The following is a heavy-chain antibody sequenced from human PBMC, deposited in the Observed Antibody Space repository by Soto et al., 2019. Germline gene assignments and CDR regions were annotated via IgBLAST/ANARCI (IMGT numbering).Heavy chain of an antibody. CDR1: GFTFSSYP. V-gene: IGHV3-30-3*01. CDR2: ISYDGSNK. Sequence: QVQLVESGGGVVQPGSSLRLSCEASGFTFSSYPMHWVRQAPGKGLGGVAVISYDGSNKYYADSVKGRFTISRDNSKNTLYLQMNSLRAEDTAVYYCARDLDYDFWSGYYTEFDYWGQGTLVTVSS. CDR3: ARDLDYDFWSGYYTEFDY. J-gene: IGHJ4*02. D-gene: IGHD3-3*01.